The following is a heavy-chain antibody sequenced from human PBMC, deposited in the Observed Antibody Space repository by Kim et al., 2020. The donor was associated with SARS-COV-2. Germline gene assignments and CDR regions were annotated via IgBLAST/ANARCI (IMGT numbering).Heavy chain of an antibody. CDR3: AKEESSGYSSGCTYYYYGIYV. D-gene: IGHD6-19*01. Sequence: GGSLRLSCSASGFTFSSYGMHWVRQAPGKGLEWVAVISYDGSNKYYADSVKGRFTISRDNSKNTLYLQMNSLRAEDTAVFYCAKEESSGYSSGCTYYYYGIYVWGQKATVSVSS. J-gene: IGHJ6*02. V-gene: IGHV3-30*18. CDR1: GFTFSSYG. CDR2: ISYDGSNK.